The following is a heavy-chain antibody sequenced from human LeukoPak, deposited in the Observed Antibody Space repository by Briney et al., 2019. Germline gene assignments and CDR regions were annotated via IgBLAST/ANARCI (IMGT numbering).Heavy chain of an antibody. CDR2: INHSGST. CDR1: GGSFSGFY. D-gene: IGHD3-22*01. Sequence: PSETLSLTCAVYGGSFSGFYWSWIRQPPGKGLEWIGEINHSGSTYYNPSLKSRVTISEDTSKNQSSLKLTSVTAADTAVYYCATLGEYYDSSGYYYNWGQGTLVTVSS. CDR3: ATLGEYYDSSGYYYN. J-gene: IGHJ4*02. V-gene: IGHV4-34*01.